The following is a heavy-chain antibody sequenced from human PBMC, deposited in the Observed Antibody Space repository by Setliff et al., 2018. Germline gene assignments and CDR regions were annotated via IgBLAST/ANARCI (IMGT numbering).Heavy chain of an antibody. CDR2: ISGSGGST. J-gene: IGHJ2*01. V-gene: IGHV3-23*01. Sequence: PGGSLRLSCAASGFTFSSYAMSWVRQAPGKGLEWVSAISGSGGSTYYADSVKGRFTISRDNSKNTLYLQMNSLRAEDTAVYYCAKHRVRQLGISSWYFDLWGRGTLVTVSS. CDR1: GFTFSSYA. D-gene: IGHD7-27*01. CDR3: AKHRVRQLGISSWYFDL.